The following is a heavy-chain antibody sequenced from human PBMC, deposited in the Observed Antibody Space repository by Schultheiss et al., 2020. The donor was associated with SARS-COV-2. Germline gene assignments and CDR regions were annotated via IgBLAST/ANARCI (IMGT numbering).Heavy chain of an antibody. CDR1: GGSISSYY. CDR3: ARARFRGIFGVVIIKNRAFDI. J-gene: IGHJ3*02. CDR2: IYYSGST. D-gene: IGHD3-3*01. Sequence: SETLSLTCTVSGGSISSYYWSWIRQPPGKGLEWIGYIYYSGSTNYNPSLKSRVTISVDTSKNQFSLKLSSVTAADTAVYYCARARFRGIFGVVIIKNRAFDIWGQGTMVTVSS. V-gene: IGHV4-59*08.